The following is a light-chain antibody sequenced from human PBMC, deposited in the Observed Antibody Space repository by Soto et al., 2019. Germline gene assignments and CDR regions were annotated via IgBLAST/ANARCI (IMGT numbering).Light chain of an antibody. CDR2: RAS. CDR3: QQYDRASWT. V-gene: IGKV1-5*03. CDR1: QSISSW. J-gene: IGKJ1*01. Sequence: DIQMTQSPSTLSASVGDRVIITCRASQSISSWLAWYQQKPGKAPNLLIYRASTLKSGIPSRFSGSGSGTDFTLTISSLQPDDFATYYCQQYDRASWTFGPGTKVESK.